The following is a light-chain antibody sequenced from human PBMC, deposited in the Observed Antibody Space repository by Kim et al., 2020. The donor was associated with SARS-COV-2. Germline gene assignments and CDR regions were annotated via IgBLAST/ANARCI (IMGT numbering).Light chain of an antibody. V-gene: IGKV1-27*01. Sequence: DIQMTQSPSSLSASVGDRVTITCRASQGISNHLVWYQHKPGKAPNLLIYGASTLQSGAPSRFSGSGSGTDFTLTISSLQPEDVATYYCQNYDIAPLTFGGGTKVDIK. CDR1: QGISNH. CDR3: QNYDIAPLT. CDR2: GAS. J-gene: IGKJ4*01.